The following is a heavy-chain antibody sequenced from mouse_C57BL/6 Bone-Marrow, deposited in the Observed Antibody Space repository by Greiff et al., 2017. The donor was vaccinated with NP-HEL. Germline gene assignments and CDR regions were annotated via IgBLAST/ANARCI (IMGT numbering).Heavy chain of an antibody. V-gene: IGHV1-55*01. CDR2: IYPGSGST. D-gene: IGHD2-3*01. Sequence: QVQLQQPGAELVKPGASVKMSCKASGYTFTSYWITWVKQRPGQGLEWIGDIYPGSGSTNYNEKFKSKATLTVDTSSSTAYMQLSSLTSEDSAVYYGARDGYSPAWFAYWGQGTLVTVSA. CDR1: GYTFTSYW. J-gene: IGHJ3*01. CDR3: ARDGYSPAWFAY.